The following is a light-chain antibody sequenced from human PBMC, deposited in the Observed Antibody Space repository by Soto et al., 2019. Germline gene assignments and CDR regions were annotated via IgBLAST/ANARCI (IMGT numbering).Light chain of an antibody. J-gene: IGKJ4*01. CDR2: DAS. CDR3: QQRSNYPLT. V-gene: IGKV3-11*01. Sequence: EIVLTQSPATLSLSPGERATLSCRASQSVSTYLAWYQQKPGQAPRLLIYDASNRATGIPARFSSSGSGTDFTLTISSLEPEDFAVYYCQQRSNYPLTFGGGTNMEIK. CDR1: QSVSTY.